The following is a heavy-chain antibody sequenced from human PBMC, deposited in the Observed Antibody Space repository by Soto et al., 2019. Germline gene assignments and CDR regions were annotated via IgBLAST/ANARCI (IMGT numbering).Heavy chain of an antibody. CDR3: ARAYYDFLNWFDP. J-gene: IGHJ5*02. CDR2: IYYSGST. CDR1: GGSISSGDYY. D-gene: IGHD3-3*01. Sequence: SETLSLTCTVSGGSISSGDYYWSWIRQPPGKGLEWIGYIYYSGSTYYNPSLKGRVTISVDTSKNQFSLKLSSVTAADTAVYYCARAYYDFLNWFDPWGQGTLVTVSS. V-gene: IGHV4-30-4*01.